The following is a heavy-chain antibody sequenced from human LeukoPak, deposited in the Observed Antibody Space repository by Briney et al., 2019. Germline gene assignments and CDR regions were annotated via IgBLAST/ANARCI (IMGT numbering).Heavy chain of an antibody. J-gene: IGHJ4*02. CDR2: IWYDGSNK. CDR1: GFTFSSYG. Sequence: GRSLRLSCAASGFTFSSYGMHWVRQAPGKGLEWVAVIWYDGSNKYYADSVKGRFTISRDNSKNTLYLQMNSLRAEDTAVYYCARDFSYGDDSGQRGYWGQGTLVTVSS. CDR3: ARDFSYGDDSGQRGY. V-gene: IGHV3-33*01. D-gene: IGHD4-17*01.